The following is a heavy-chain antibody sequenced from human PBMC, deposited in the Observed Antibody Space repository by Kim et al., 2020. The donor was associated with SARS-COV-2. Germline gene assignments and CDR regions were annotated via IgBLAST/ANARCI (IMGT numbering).Heavy chain of an antibody. Sequence: SETLSLTCTVSGGSISSGGYYWSWIRQHPGKGLEWIGYIYYSGSTYYNPSLKSRVTISVDTSKNQFSLKLSSVTAADTAVYYCARGADGRGPESTTFDYWGQGTLVTVSS. CDR2: IYYSGST. V-gene: IGHV4-31*03. D-gene: IGHD1-1*01. CDR3: ARGADGRGPESTTFDY. J-gene: IGHJ4*02. CDR1: GGSISSGGYY.